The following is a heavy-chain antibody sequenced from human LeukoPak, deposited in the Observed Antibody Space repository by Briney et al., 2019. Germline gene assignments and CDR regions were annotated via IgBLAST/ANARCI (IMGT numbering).Heavy chain of an antibody. CDR2: ISGSGLTI. D-gene: IGHD4-23*01. V-gene: IGHV3-48*01. J-gene: IGHJ4*02. Sequence: GGSLRLSCAVSGFTLSNYSMNWVRQAPGKGLEWISYISGSGLTIHYADSVKGRFTISRDNSKNTLSLQMNSLRVEDTALYYCTKDLRYYYADNHSEMDEHDYWGQGTLVTVSS. CDR1: GFTLSNYS. CDR3: TKDLRYYYADNHSEMDEHDY.